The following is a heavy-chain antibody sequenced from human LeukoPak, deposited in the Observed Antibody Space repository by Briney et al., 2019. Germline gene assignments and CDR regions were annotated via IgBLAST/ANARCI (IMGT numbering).Heavy chain of an antibody. D-gene: IGHD2-2*01. CDR3: ARRVVVVPAAPFDY. V-gene: IGHV4-39*07. CDR1: GGSISSSNYY. CDR2: IYYSGST. Sequence: SETLSLTCTVSGGSISSSNYYWGWIRLPPGTGLEWIGSIYYSGSTNYNPSLKSRVTISVDKSKNQFSLKLSSVTAADTAVYYCARRVVVVPAAPFDYWGQGTLVTVSS. J-gene: IGHJ4*02.